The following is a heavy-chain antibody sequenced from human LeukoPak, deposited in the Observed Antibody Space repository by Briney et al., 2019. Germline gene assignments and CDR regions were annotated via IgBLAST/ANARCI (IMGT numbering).Heavy chain of an antibody. Sequence: GGSLRLSCAASGFTFSSYAMHWVRQAPGKGLEWVANIKQDGSEKYYVDSVKGRFTISRDNAKNSLYLQMNSLRAEDTAVYYCARDSSGSSWYGYYYYYYMDVWGKGTTVTVSS. CDR1: GFTFSSYA. D-gene: IGHD6-13*01. V-gene: IGHV3-7*01. J-gene: IGHJ6*03. CDR2: IKQDGSEK. CDR3: ARDSSGSSWYGYYYYYYMDV.